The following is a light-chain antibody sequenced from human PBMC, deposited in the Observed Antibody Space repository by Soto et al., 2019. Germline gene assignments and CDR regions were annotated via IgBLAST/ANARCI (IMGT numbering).Light chain of an antibody. CDR1: QSVSSS. CDR3: QPRGIWPVP. CDR2: GAS. V-gene: IGKV3-11*01. Sequence: EIVLTQSPATLSSSPGERATLSCRASQSVSSSLAWYQHKPGQAPRLLIYGASNRAGGIPARFSGSGSGTDFTLTISSLEPEDFAVYYCQPRGIWPVPFGQGTRLEIK. J-gene: IGKJ5*01.